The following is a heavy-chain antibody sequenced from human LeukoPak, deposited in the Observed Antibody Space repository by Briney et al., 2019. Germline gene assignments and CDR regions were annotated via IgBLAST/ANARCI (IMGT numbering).Heavy chain of an antibody. Sequence: PSETLSLTCSVSGGSISRSSYYWGWIRQSPGEGLEWIGSIYYGGSTYYNTSLKSRVTISVDMSNNQFSLKLSSVTAADTAVYYCARDRGGVASADPWGQGTLVTVSS. D-gene: IGHD3-10*01. CDR3: ARDRGGVASADP. V-gene: IGHV4-39*07. CDR2: IYYGGST. J-gene: IGHJ5*02. CDR1: GGSISRSSYY.